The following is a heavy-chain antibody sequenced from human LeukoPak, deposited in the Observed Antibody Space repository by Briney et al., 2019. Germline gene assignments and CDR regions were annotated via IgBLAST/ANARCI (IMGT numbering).Heavy chain of an antibody. D-gene: IGHD1-14*01. CDR3: ARMYDRGHDI. CDR2: ISPNSGAT. Sequence: ASVKVSCKASGYSFTAYYVHWVRQAPGQGLERMGWISPNSGATSFAQKFQGRVTMTSDTSIRTAYMELSRLRSDDTAMYYCARMYDRGHDIWGQGTMVTVSS. J-gene: IGHJ3*02. V-gene: IGHV1-2*02. CDR1: GYSFTAYY.